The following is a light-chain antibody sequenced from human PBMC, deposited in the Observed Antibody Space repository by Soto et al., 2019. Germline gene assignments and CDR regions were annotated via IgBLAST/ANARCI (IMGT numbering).Light chain of an antibody. Sequence: IHMSHYPSSLSSSLEDRFNIICRASQSISSYLNLYQQKPGKAPKLLIYAASSLQSGVPSRFSGSESGTDFTLTISSLQPEDFATYYCQQSYSTPPTFVPGTKLDI. CDR1: QSISSY. V-gene: IGKV1-39*01. CDR3: QQSYSTPPT. CDR2: AAS. J-gene: IGKJ3*01.